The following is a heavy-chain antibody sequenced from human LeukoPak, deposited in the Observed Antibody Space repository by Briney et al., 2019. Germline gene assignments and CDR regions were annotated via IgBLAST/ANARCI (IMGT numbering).Heavy chain of an antibody. CDR1: GDSISSHY. J-gene: IGHJ4*02. CDR2: MHYNGAT. V-gene: IGHV4-59*11. Sequence: SETLSLTCTVSGDSISSHYWTWIRQPPGKGLEWVGYMHYNGATNYNPSLRSRITTSLDTSKNQFSLKLNSVTAADTAVYYCARGGWSLDYWGQGTLVTVSS. CDR3: ARGGWSLDY. D-gene: IGHD6-19*01.